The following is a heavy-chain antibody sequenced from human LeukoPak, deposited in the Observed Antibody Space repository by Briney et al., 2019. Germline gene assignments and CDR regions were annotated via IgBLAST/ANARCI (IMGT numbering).Heavy chain of an antibody. V-gene: IGHV3-23*01. CDR2: ISGSGGST. CDR3: ARGGYYDSSGYYYGEGRGSDY. CDR1: GFTFSSYA. J-gene: IGHJ4*02. D-gene: IGHD3-22*01. Sequence: SGGSLRLSCAASGFTFSSYAMSWVRQAPGKGLEWVSAISGSGGSTYYADSVKGRFTISRDNSKNTLYLQMNSLRAEDTAVYYCARGGYYDSSGYYYGEGRGSDYWGQGTLVTVSS.